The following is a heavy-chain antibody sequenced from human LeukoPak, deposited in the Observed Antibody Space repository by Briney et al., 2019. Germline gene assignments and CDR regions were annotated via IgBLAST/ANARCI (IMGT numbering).Heavy chain of an antibody. CDR2: ISAGSSNT. V-gene: IGHV3-48*01. J-gene: IGHJ4*02. D-gene: IGHD1-26*01. Sequence: GGSLRLSCSASGFIFASYGMNWVRQAPGSGLQWVAYISAGSSNTFYADSVKGRFTISRDDADNFLHLQMNSLSAEDTADYYCARSAVQANTPFYFDFWGQGALVTVSS. CDR3: ARSAVQANTPFYFDF. CDR1: GFIFASYG.